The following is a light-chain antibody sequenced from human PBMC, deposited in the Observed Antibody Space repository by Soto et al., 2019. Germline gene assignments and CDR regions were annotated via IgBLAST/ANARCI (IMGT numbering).Light chain of an antibody. CDR1: SSDVGGYNY. Sequence: QSALTQPASVSGYPGQSITISCTGTSSDVGGYNYVSWYQQHPAKAPKVMIYDVSNRPSGVSNRFSGSKSGNTASLTISGLQAEDEADYYCYSYTSSSTYVFGTGTKLTVL. V-gene: IGLV2-14*03. CDR2: DVS. CDR3: YSYTSSSTYV. J-gene: IGLJ1*01.